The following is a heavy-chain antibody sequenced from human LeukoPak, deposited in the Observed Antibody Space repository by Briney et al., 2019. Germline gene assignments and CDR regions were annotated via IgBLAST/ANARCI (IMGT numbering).Heavy chain of an antibody. J-gene: IGHJ4*02. Sequence: PSQTLSLTCAVSGGSISSGGYSWSWIRQPPGKGLEWIGYIYHSGSTYYNPSLKSRVTISVDRSKNQFSLKLSSVTAADTAVYCCARGPMYYYDSSGQFDYWGQGTLVTVSS. CDR2: IYHSGST. CDR1: GGSISSGGYS. D-gene: IGHD3-22*01. CDR3: ARGPMYYYDSSGQFDY. V-gene: IGHV4-30-2*01.